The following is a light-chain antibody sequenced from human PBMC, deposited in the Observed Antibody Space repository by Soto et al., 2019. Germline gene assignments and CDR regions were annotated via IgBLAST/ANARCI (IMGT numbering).Light chain of an antibody. CDR3: QQYGSSPR. Sequence: EIVLTQSPATLSLSPGERATLSCRASQSVSSYLAWYQQKPGQAPRLLIYDASNRATGIPARFSGSGSGTDFTLTISRLEPEECAVDYCQQYGSSPRFGQGTKVDIK. CDR2: DAS. V-gene: IGKV3-11*01. CDR1: QSVSSY. J-gene: IGKJ1*01.